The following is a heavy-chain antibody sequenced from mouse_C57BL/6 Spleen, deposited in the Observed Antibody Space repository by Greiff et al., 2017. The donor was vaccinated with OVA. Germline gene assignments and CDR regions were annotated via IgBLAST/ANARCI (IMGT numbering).Heavy chain of an antibody. Sequence: EVQLQQSGPELVKPGASVKIPCKASGYTFTDYNMDWVKQSHGKSLEWIGDINPNNGGTIYNQKFKGKATLTVDKSSSTAYMELRSLTSEDTAVYYCARAVSNYYGSSYVPWFAYWGQGTLVTVSA. CDR2: INPNNGGT. CDR3: ARAVSNYYGSSYVPWFAY. J-gene: IGHJ3*01. CDR1: GYTFTDYN. D-gene: IGHD1-1*01. V-gene: IGHV1-18*01.